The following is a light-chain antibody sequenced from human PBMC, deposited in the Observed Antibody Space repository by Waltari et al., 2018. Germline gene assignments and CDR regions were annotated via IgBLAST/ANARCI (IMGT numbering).Light chain of an antibody. V-gene: IGKV1-8*01. CDR2: AAS. Sequence: AIRMTQSPSSFSASTGDRVTITCRASQVFSSYLAWYQQKPGKAPKLLIYAASTLQSGVPSRFSGSGSGTDFTLTISCLQSEDFATYYCQQYYSYPFTFGPGTKVDIK. CDR3: QQYYSYPFT. J-gene: IGKJ3*01. CDR1: QVFSSY.